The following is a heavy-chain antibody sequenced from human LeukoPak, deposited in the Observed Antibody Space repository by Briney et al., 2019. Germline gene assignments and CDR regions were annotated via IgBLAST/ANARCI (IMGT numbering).Heavy chain of an antibody. J-gene: IGHJ6*03. CDR1: GFTFSSYG. D-gene: IGHD3-10*01. V-gene: IGHV3-30*02. Sequence: PGGSLRLSCAASGFTFSSYGMHWVRQAPGKGLEWVAFIRYDGSNKYYADSVKGRFTISRDNSKNTLYLQMNSLRAEDTAVYYCAKVVGLWFGENYMDVWGKGTTVTISS. CDR3: AKVVGLWFGENYMDV. CDR2: IRYDGSNK.